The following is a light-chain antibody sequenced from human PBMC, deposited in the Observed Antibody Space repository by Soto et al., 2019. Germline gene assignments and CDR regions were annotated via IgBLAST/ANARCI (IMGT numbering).Light chain of an antibody. CDR2: EVS. J-gene: IGLJ7*01. Sequence: QSALTQPASVSGSPGQSITISCTGTSSDVGSHNLVSWYQQHPGQAPKLMIYEVSKRPLGVSARFSASKSGNTASLTISGLQAYDEADYYCCSYGGSRAVFGGGTQLTV. V-gene: IGLV2-23*02. CDR3: CSYGGSRAV. CDR1: SSDVGSHNL.